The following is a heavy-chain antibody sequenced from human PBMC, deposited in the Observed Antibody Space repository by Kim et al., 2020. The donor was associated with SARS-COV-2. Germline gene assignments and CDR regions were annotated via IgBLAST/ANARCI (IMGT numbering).Heavy chain of an antibody. D-gene: IGHD3-3*01. J-gene: IGHJ6*02. CDR3: ARGAYYAGGGFYYYYGMDV. CDR2: IYYSGST. Sequence: SETLSLTCTVSGGSISSSSYYWGWIRQPPGKGLEWIGSIYYSGSTYYNPSLKSRVTISVDTSKNQFSLKLSSVTAADTAVYYCARGAYYAGGGFYYYYGMDVWGQGTTVTVSS. CDR1: GGSISSSSYY. V-gene: IGHV4-39*01.